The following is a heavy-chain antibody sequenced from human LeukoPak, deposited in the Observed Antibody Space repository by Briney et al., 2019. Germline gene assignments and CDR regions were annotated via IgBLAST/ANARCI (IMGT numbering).Heavy chain of an antibody. V-gene: IGHV3-7*01. J-gene: IGHJ3*02. Sequence: GGSLRLSCAASGFTFSSYWMSWVRQAPGKGLEWVANIKQDGSEKYYVDSVKGRFTISRDNAKNSLYLQMNSLRAEDTAVYYCARDYYDSNGYNAFDIWGQGTMVTVSS. CDR2: IKQDGSEK. CDR3: ARDYYDSNGYNAFDI. CDR1: GFTFSSYW. D-gene: IGHD3-22*01.